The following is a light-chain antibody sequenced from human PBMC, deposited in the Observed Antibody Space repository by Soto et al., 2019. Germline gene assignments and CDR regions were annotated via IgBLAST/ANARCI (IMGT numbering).Light chain of an antibody. Sequence: EIVMTQSPATVPVSPGERVTLSCRASQSVSIDLAWYQQKPGQAPRLLIYGASSRATGIPDRFSGTGSETDFTLTISRLEPEDFAVYYCQQYDNSPITFGQGTRLEIK. V-gene: IGKV3-20*01. J-gene: IGKJ5*01. CDR3: QQYDNSPIT. CDR2: GAS. CDR1: QSVSID.